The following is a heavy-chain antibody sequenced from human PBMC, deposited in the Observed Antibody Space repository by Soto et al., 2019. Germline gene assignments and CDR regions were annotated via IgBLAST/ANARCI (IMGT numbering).Heavy chain of an antibody. V-gene: IGHV4-34*01. CDR3: ARVKGIAAGGLVSRRHWFDP. CDR1: GGSFSGYY. J-gene: IGHJ5*02. D-gene: IGHD6-13*01. Sequence: QVQLQQWGAGLLKPSETLSLTCAVYGGSFSGYYWSWIRQPPGKGLEWIGEINHSGSTNYNPSLKKRGPMTGTTAKDQFPLKLGLVAAAGTAVEYRARVKGIAAGGLVSRRHWFDPWGQGTLVTVSS. CDR2: INHSGST.